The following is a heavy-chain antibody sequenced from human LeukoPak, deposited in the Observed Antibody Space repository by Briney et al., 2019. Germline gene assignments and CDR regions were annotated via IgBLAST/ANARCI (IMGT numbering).Heavy chain of an antibody. CDR1: GGSISSGSYY. J-gene: IGHJ5*02. CDR3: ARFYGSGSNNWFDP. Sequence: SETLSLTCTVSGGSISSGSYYWSWIRQPAGKGLEWIGRIYTSGSTNYNPSLKSRVTMSVDTSKNQFSLKLSSVTAADTAVYYCARFYGSGSNNWFDPWGQGTLVTVSS. CDR2: IYTSGST. D-gene: IGHD3-10*01. V-gene: IGHV4-61*02.